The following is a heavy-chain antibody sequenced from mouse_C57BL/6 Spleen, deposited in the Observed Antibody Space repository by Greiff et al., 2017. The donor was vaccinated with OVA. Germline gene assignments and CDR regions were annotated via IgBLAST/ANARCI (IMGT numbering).Heavy chain of an antibody. CDR2: IWSGGST. CDR3: ARSTLTGTWFAY. D-gene: IGHD4-1*01. J-gene: IGHJ3*01. V-gene: IGHV2-2*01. CDR1: GFSLTSYG. Sequence: VKLVESGPGLVQPSQSLSITCTVSGFSLTSYGVHWVRQSPRKGLEWLGVIWSGGSTDYNAAFISRLSISKDNSKSQVFFKMNSLQADDTAIYYCARSTLTGTWFAYWGQGTLVTVSA.